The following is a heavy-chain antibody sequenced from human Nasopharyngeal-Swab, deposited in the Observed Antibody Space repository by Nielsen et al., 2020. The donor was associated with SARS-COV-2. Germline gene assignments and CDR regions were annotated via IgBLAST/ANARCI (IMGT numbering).Heavy chain of an antibody. CDR1: GFTFSSYA. CDR3: AKDQYSSSPGAFDY. J-gene: IGHJ4*02. D-gene: IGHD6-6*01. Sequence: GESLKISCSASGFTFSSYAMHWVRQAPGKGLEYVSAISSNGGSTYYADSVKGRFTISRDNSKNTLYLQMNSLRAEDTAVYYCAKDQYSSSPGAFDYWGQGTLVTVSS. V-gene: IGHV3-64*04. CDR2: ISSNGGST.